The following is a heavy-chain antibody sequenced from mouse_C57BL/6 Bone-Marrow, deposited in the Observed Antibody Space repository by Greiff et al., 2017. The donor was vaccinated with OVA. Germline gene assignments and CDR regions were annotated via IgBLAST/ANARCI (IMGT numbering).Heavy chain of an antibody. CDR3: ARHPPSYYYGSSPYAMDY. CDR2: IWSDGST. CDR1: GFSLTSYG. V-gene: IGHV2-6-1*01. Sequence: VQVVESGPGLVAPSQSLSITCTVSGFSLTSYGVHWVRQPPGKGLEWLVVIWSDGSTTYNSALKSRLSISKDNSKSQVFLKMNSLQTDDTAMYYCARHPPSYYYGSSPYAMDYWGQGTSVTFSS. J-gene: IGHJ4*01. D-gene: IGHD1-1*01.